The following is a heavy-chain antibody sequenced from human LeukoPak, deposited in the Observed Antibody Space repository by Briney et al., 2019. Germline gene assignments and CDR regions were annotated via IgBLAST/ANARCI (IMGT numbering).Heavy chain of an antibody. CDR3: ARDRDTSFNICLDS. V-gene: IGHV7-4-1*02. CDR1: GYTFTSYG. J-gene: IGHJ4*02. CDR2: INTNARSP. Sequence: GASVKVSCKASGYTFTSYGVNWVRQAPGQGLEWMGWINTNARSPTYAQGFTGRFVFSLDTSVSTAYLEISSLKTEDAAVYYCARDRDTSFNICLDSWGQGTLVTVSS. D-gene: IGHD2-2*01.